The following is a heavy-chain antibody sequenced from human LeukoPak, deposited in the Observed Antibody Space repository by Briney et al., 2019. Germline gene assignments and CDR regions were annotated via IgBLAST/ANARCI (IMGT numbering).Heavy chain of an antibody. J-gene: IGHJ6*03. Sequence: GGSLRLSCAASGFTFSSYAMSWVRQAPGKGLEWVSAISGSGGSTYYADSVKGRFTISRDNSKNTLYLQMNSPRAEDTAVYYCAKQRGSYYYYYYMDVWGKGTTVTVSS. CDR1: GFTFSSYA. CDR2: ISGSGGST. CDR3: AKQRGSYYYYYYMDV. D-gene: IGHD3-10*01. V-gene: IGHV3-23*01.